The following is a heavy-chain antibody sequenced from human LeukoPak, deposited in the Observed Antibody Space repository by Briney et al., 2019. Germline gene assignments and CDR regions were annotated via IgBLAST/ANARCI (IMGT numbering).Heavy chain of an antibody. D-gene: IGHD6-13*01. CDR1: GDSLSSNSAA. CDR2: TYYRSTSYN. V-gene: IGHV6-1*01. J-gene: IGHJ4*02. CDR3: ARGGWYSSR. Sequence: SQTLSLTCALSGDSLSSNSAAWDWFRQSPSRGLEWLGRTYYRSTSYNDYAVSVERRINIKPETSKNQFSLQLNPLTTEETVAYYCARGGWYSSRWGEGTLVTVYS.